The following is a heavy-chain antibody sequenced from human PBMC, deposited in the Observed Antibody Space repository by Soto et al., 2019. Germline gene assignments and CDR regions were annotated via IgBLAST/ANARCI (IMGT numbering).Heavy chain of an antibody. CDR1: GFTFSSYA. CDR3: AKDEVGAVYYSYYGMDV. Sequence: EVQLLESGGGLVQPGGSLRLSCAASGFTFSSYAMSWVRQAPGKGLEWVSAISGSGGSTYYADSVKGRFTISRDNSKNTLYLQMNSLRAEDTAVYYCAKDEVGAVYYSYYGMDVWGQGPTVTVSS. D-gene: IGHD1-26*01. CDR2: ISGSGGST. V-gene: IGHV3-23*01. J-gene: IGHJ6*02.